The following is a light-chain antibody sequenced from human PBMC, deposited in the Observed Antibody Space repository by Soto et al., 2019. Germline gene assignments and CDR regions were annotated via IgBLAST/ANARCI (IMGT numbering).Light chain of an antibody. CDR3: SSYRSSTVV. CDR1: SSDVGNYNY. CDR2: DVS. Sequence: QSALTQPASVSGSPGQSITLSCTGTSSDVGNYNYVSWYQQHPGKAPKLMIYDVSNRPSGVSNRFSGSKSGNTASLTISGLQAEDEADYYCSSYRSSTVVFGGGTKLTVL. J-gene: IGLJ2*01. V-gene: IGLV2-14*01.